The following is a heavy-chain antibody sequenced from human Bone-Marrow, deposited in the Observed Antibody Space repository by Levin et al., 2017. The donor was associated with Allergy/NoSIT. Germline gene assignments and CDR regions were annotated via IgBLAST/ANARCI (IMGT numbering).Heavy chain of an antibody. J-gene: IGHJ3*02. D-gene: IGHD2-15*01. CDR1: GHTLTELS. CDR3: ATATIYSALDI. CDR2: YDLELGET. V-gene: IGHV1-24*01. Sequence: ASVKVSCNLSGHTLTELSMHWVRQAPGKGLEWMGGYDLELGETTYAQKFQGRVTMTEDTSTDTAYMELSSLRSEDTAVYYCATATIYSALDIWGRGTRVTVSS.